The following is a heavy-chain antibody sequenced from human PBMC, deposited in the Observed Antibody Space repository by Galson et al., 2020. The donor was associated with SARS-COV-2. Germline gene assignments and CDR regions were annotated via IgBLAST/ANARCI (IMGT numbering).Heavy chain of an antibody. CDR2: IYYSGST. CDR3: ARGALAPRQFNGMDV. J-gene: IGHJ6*02. Sequence: SETLSLTCTVSGAPINSYYWSWIRQPPGKGLEWIGIIYYSGSTNYNPSLRSRVTISADTSKNQFSLNLSPVTAADTAVYYCARGALAPRQFNGMDVWGLGTTVTVSS. D-gene: IGHD6-6*01. CDR1: GAPINSYY. V-gene: IGHV4-59*01.